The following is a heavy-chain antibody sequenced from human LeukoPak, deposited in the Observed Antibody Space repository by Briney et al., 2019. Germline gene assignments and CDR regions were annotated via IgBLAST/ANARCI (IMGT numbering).Heavy chain of an antibody. J-gene: IGHJ4*02. Sequence: ASVKVSCKASGYTFTGYYMHWVRQAPGQGLEWMGWINPNSGGTNYARKFQGRVTMTRDTSISTAYMELSRLRSDDTAVYYCASTGYCSGGSCYSNRYWGQGTLVTVSS. D-gene: IGHD2-15*01. CDR3: ASTGYCSGGSCYSNRY. CDR2: INPNSGGT. V-gene: IGHV1-2*02. CDR1: GYTFTGYY.